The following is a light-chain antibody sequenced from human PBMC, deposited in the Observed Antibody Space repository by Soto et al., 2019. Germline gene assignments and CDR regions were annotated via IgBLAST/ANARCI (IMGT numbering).Light chain of an antibody. J-gene: IGLJ3*02. V-gene: IGLV1-47*01. CDR1: TYNIGTNF. CDR3: AAWDDSLSAWV. Sequence: QAVVTQPRSTSGTPGQRVTISCSGRTYNIGTNFVYWYHQLPGTAPKLLIYRDDQRPSGVPDRFSGSKSGTSASLAISGLRSEDEADYYCAAWDDSLSAWVFGGGTKLTVL. CDR2: RDD.